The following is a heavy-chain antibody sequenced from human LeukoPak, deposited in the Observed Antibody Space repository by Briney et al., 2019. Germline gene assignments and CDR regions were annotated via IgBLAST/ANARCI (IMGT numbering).Heavy chain of an antibody. D-gene: IGHD6-19*01. CDR2: ISYDGSNK. Sequence: PGRSLRLSCAASGFTFSSYAMHWVRQAPGKGLEWVAVISYDGSNKYYADSVKGRFTISRDNSKNTLDLQMNSLRAEDTAVYYCAKGSSGWYGGPDYWGQGTLVTVFS. V-gene: IGHV3-30-3*01. CDR1: GFTFSSYA. CDR3: AKGSSGWYGGPDY. J-gene: IGHJ4*02.